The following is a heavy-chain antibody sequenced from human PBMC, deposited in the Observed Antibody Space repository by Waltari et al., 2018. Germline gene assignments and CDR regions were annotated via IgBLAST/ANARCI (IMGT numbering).Heavy chain of an antibody. CDR3: ARKGISALSGTFDI. CDR2: IYSRGST. Sequence: QVQLLESGPGLVKPSETLSLTCTVSGGPISNYYGSWIRQPAGKGLAWIGRIYSRGSTNYNPSLKSRVTMSVDTSKNQFSLKLTSVTAADTAVYYCARKGISALSGTFDIWGQGTMVTVSS. CDR1: GGPISNYY. J-gene: IGHJ3*02. D-gene: IGHD1-26*01. V-gene: IGHV4-4*07.